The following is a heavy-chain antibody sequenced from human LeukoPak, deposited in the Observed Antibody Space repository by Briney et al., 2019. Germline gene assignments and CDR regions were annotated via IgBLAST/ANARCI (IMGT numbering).Heavy chain of an antibody. CDR1: GGSFSGYY. CDR3: ARGAVLWFRPKLYYYYMDV. Sequence: SETLSLTCAVYGGSFSGYYWSWICQPPGKGLEWIGEINHSGSTNYNPSLKSRVTISVDTSKNQFSLKLSSVTAADTAVYYCARGAVLWFRPKLYYYYMDVWGKGTTVTVSS. D-gene: IGHD3-10*01. CDR2: INHSGST. J-gene: IGHJ6*03. V-gene: IGHV4-34*01.